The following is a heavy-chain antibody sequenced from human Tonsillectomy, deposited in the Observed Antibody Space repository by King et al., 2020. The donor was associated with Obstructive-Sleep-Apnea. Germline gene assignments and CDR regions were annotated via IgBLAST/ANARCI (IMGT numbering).Heavy chain of an antibody. CDR3: ARQAAHFDY. J-gene: IGHJ4*02. V-gene: IGHV3-48*01. D-gene: IGHD2-15*01. CDR2: IDSTSSTI. CDR1: VFGFGTYS. Sequence: LFHSFGFFVQPWLSLILSCSASVFGFGTYSINWVLQAPGKGLEWVSYIDSTSSTIFYADSVKGRFTIFIDNANNSLYLQMSSLAAGDTAVYYCARQAAHFDYWGQGAHVTVSS.